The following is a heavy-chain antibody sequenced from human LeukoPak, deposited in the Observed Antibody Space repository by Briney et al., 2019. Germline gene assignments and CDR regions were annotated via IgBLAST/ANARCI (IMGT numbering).Heavy chain of an antibody. CDR2: ISSSSSYI. CDR1: GFTFSSYS. Sequence: GGSLRLSCAASGFTFSSYSMNWVRQAPGKGLEWVSSISSSSSYIYYADSVKGRFTISRDNAKNTLYLQMNSLRAEDTAVYYCARDGTYSYGYPYYYYYMDVWGKGTTVTVSS. J-gene: IGHJ6*03. D-gene: IGHD5-18*01. V-gene: IGHV3-21*01. CDR3: ARDGTYSYGYPYYYYYMDV.